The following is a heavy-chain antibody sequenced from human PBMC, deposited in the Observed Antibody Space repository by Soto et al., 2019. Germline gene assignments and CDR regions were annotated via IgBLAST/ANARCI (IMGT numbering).Heavy chain of an antibody. CDR3: ARYYYDSYGMDV. J-gene: IGHJ6*02. CDR1: GYSFTSYW. V-gene: IGHV5-10-1*01. D-gene: IGHD3-22*01. Sequence: PGESLKISCKGSGYSFTSYWISWVRQMPGKGLEWMGRIDPSGSYTNYSPSFQGHVTISADKSISTAYLQWSSLKASDTAMYYCARYYYDSYGMDVWGQGTTVAVSS. CDR2: IDPSGSYT.